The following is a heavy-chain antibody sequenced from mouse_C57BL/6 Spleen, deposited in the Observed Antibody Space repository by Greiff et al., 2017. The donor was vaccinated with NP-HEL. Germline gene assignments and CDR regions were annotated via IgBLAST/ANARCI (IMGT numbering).Heavy chain of an antibody. CDR1: GFTFSSYA. CDR3: TREGRITTVVANYAMDY. J-gene: IGHJ4*01. Sequence: EVKVVESGEGLVKPGGSLKLSCAASGFTFSSYAMSWVRQTPEKRLEWVAYISSGGDYIYYADTVKGRFTISRDKARNTLYLQMSSMKSEDTAMYYCTREGRITTVVANYAMDYWGQGTSVTVSS. V-gene: IGHV5-9-1*02. CDR2: ISSGGDYI. D-gene: IGHD1-1*01.